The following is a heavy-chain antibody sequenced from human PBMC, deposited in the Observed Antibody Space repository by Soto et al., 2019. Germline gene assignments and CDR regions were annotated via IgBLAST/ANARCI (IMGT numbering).Heavy chain of an antibody. J-gene: IGHJ3*02. Sequence: SETLSLTCTVSGGSISSGGYCWSWIRQHPGKGLEWIGYIYYSGSTYYNPSLKSRVTISVDTSKNQFSLKLSSVTAADTAVYYCARGHSSGWYETPMFAAFDIWGQGTMVTVSS. V-gene: IGHV4-31*03. CDR3: ARGHSSGWYETPMFAAFDI. CDR1: GGSISSGGYC. CDR2: IYYSGST. D-gene: IGHD6-19*01.